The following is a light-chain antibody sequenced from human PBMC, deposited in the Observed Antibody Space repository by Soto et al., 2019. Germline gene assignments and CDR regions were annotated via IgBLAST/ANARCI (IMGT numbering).Light chain of an antibody. Sequence: EIVLTQSPGTLSLSPGERATLSCRASQSVSSSYLAWYQQKPGQAPRLLIYGASSRATGIPDRFSGSGSGTDFTLTITRLEPEYCAVYYCQQYGSSPRMYTFGQGTKLE. CDR2: GAS. CDR3: QQYGSSPRMYT. J-gene: IGKJ2*01. V-gene: IGKV3-20*01. CDR1: QSVSSSY.